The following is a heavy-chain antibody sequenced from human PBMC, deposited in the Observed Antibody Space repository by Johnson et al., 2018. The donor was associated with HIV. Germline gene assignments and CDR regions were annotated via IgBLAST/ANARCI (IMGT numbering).Heavy chain of an antibody. Sequence: QVQLVESGGGVVQPGRSLRLSCAASGFTFSTYGMHWVRQAPGKGLEWVAVMWYDGSNKYYADSVKGRFTISRDNSKNTLYLQMNSLRAEDTAVYYCAKSSPPGLAPLGGWGQGTMVTVSS. J-gene: IGHJ3*01. D-gene: IGHD6-19*01. CDR2: MWYDGSNK. CDR1: GFTFSTYG. V-gene: IGHV3-33*06. CDR3: AKSSPPGLAPLGG.